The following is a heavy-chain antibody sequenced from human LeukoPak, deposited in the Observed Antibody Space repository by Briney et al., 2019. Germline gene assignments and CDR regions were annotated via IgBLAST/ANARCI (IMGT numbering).Heavy chain of an antibody. CDR2: MYSDGSST. CDR1: GFTFTSYW. CDR3: AREDSSGYYKFDY. V-gene: IGHV3-74*01. J-gene: IGHJ4*02. D-gene: IGHD3-22*01. Sequence: GGSLRLSCAASGFTFTSYWMHWVRQAPGKGLVWVSRMYSDGSSTTYADSVKGRFTISRDNAKNTLYLQMNSLRVEDTAVYYCAREDSSGYYKFDYWGQGTLVTVSS.